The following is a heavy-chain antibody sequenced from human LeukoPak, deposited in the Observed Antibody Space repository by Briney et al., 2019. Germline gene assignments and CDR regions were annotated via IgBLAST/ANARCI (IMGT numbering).Heavy chain of an antibody. Sequence: SETLSLTCAVYGGSFSGYYWSWIRQPPGKGLEWIGEINHSGSTNYNPSLKSRVTISVDTTRNQFSLKLSSVTAADTAVYYCARWASSPRVYARFDPWGQGTLVTVSS. CDR2: INHSGST. CDR3: ARWASSPRVYARFDP. V-gene: IGHV4-34*01. J-gene: IGHJ5*02. D-gene: IGHD6-6*01. CDR1: GGSFSGYY.